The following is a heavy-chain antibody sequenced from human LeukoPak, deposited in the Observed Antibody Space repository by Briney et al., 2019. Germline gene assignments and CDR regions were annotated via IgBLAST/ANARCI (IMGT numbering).Heavy chain of an antibody. CDR1: GYSFTSYW. V-gene: IGHV5-51*01. J-gene: IGHJ4*02. CDR2: IYPYDSDT. D-gene: IGHD5-12*01. Sequence: GESLKISCKASGYSFTSYWIGWVRQMPGKGLEWMGIIYPYDSDTRYSPSFQGQVAISADKSISTAYLQWSNLKASDTAMYYCARHIGYSAWNPDYWGQGTLVTVSS. CDR3: ARHIGYSAWNPDY.